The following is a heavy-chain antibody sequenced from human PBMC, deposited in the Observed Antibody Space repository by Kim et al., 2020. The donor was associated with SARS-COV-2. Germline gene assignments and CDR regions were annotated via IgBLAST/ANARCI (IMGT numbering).Heavy chain of an antibody. J-gene: IGHJ5*02. Sequence: SETLFLTCTVSGGSISSYYWSWIRQPPGKGLEWIGYIYYSGRTNYNPSLKSRVTISVDTSKNQFSLKLSSVTAADTAVYYCARHMGTYGSGEFDPWGQGTLVTVSS. D-gene: IGHD3-10*01. CDR1: GGSISSYY. V-gene: IGHV4-59*01. CDR2: IYYSGRT. CDR3: ARHMGTYGSGEFDP.